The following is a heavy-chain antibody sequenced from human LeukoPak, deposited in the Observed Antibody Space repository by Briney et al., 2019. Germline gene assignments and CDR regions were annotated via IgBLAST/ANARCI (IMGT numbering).Heavy chain of an antibody. V-gene: IGHV3-66*01. D-gene: IGHD1-26*01. CDR1: GFTVSSDY. CDR2: IYSGGNT. Sequence: GGSLRLSCAASGFTVSSDYMSWVRQAPGGGLEWVSIIYSGGNTYYADPVRGRFNISRDNSKNTLNLQMKSRRPGAADVYDCARETGGYSGGASFDPWGQGTRVTVSS. CDR3: ARETGGYSGGASFDP. J-gene: IGHJ5*02.